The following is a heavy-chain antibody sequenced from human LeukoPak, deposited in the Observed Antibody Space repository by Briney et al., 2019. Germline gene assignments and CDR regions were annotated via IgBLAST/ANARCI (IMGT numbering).Heavy chain of an antibody. D-gene: IGHD2-15*01. CDR2: IYYSGRT. CDR1: GGSISSYY. J-gene: IGHJ4*02. CDR3: ARDRLGGGVVFDY. V-gene: IGHV4-59*01. Sequence: SETLSLTCTVSGGSISSYYWSWIRQPPGKGLEWIGYIYYSGRTNYNPSLKGRVTISVDTSKNQFSLKLSSVTAADTAVYYCARDRLGGGVVFDYWGQGTLVTVSS.